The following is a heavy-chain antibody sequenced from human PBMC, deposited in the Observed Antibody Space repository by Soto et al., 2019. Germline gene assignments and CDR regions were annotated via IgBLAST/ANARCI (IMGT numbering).Heavy chain of an antibody. CDR2: FRSGGDDDTT. D-gene: IGHD3-9*01. J-gene: IGHJ3*02. V-gene: IGHV3-23*01. CDR3: AKDPGYYDLLTAYYRHAFDI. Sequence: EVQLLESGGGLVQPGGSLRLSCAASGFTFSSYSMSWVRQAPGKGLEWVSGFRSGGDDDTTYYADSVRGRFTISRDNSKNTVFLQMNSLRAEDTAVYYCAKDPGYYDLLTAYYRHAFDIWGRGTMVTVSS. CDR1: GFTFSSYS.